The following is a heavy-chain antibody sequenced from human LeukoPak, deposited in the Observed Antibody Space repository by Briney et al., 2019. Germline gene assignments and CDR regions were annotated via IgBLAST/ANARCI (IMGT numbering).Heavy chain of an antibody. Sequence: GGSLRLSCAASGFTFSSYAMHWVRQAPGKGLEWVAVISYDGSNKYYADSVEGRFTISRDNSKNTLYLQMNSLRAEDTAVYYCAREGQWLVPDYWGQGTLVTVSS. CDR3: AREGQWLVPDY. J-gene: IGHJ4*02. V-gene: IGHV3-30*04. D-gene: IGHD6-19*01. CDR2: ISYDGSNK. CDR1: GFTFSSYA.